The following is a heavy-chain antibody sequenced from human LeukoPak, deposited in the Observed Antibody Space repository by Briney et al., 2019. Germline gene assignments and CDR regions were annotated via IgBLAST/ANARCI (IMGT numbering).Heavy chain of an antibody. J-gene: IGHJ6*02. CDR2: KKKDGSEK. D-gene: IGHD2-15*01. Sequence: AGGALRLSCGAPGFTLRGYLVGLVRQAPGEGLEGVAQKKKDGSEKNYVDSVRGRFTISRDNAKNSLYLQMNSLRAEDTAVYYCARLAPIAQRGAPIDLGYYGMDVWGQGTTVTVSS. V-gene: IGHV3-7*05. CDR3: ARLAPIAQRGAPIDLGYYGMDV. CDR1: GFTLRGYL.